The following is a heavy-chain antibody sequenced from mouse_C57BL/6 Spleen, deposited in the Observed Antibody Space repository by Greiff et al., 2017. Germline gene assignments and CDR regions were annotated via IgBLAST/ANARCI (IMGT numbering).Heavy chain of an antibody. Sequence: VQLQQSGPELVKPGASVKLSCKASGYTFTSYDINWVKQRPGQGLEWIGWFYPRDGGTKTNEKFKGKATLTVDKSSSTAYMELHSLTSEASAVYFCARSGGLRRDYYAMDYWGQGTSVTVSA. J-gene: IGHJ4*01. CDR2: FYPRDGGT. CDR1: GYTFTSYD. CDR3: ARSGGLRRDYYAMDY. V-gene: IGHV1-85*01. D-gene: IGHD2-4*01.